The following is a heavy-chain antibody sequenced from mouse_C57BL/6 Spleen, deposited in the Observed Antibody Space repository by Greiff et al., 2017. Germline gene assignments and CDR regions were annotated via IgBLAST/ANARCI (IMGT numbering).Heavy chain of an antibody. Sequence: QVHVKQSGAELVRPGTSVKVSCKASGYAFTNYLIEWVKQRPGQGLEWIGVINPGSGGTNYNEKFKGKATLTADKSSSTAYMQLSSLTSEDSAVYFCARSGYYGKYYYAKDYWGQGTSVTVSS. CDR1: GYAFTNYL. V-gene: IGHV1-54*01. CDR2: INPGSGGT. CDR3: ARSGYYGKYYYAKDY. D-gene: IGHD2-1*01. J-gene: IGHJ4*01.